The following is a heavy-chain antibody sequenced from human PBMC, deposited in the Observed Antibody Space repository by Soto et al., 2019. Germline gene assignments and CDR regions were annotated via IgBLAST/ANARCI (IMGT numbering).Heavy chain of an antibody. Sequence: PSETLSLTCTVSGGSISSYYWSWIRQPPGKGLEWIGYIYYSGSTNYNPSLKSRVTISVDTSKNQFSLKLRSDDTAVYYCAREGSVTGIDYWGQGTLVTVSS. D-gene: IGHD2-21*02. CDR1: GGSISSYY. CDR2: IYYSGST. CDR3: AREGSVTGIDY. J-gene: IGHJ4*02. V-gene: IGHV4-59*01.